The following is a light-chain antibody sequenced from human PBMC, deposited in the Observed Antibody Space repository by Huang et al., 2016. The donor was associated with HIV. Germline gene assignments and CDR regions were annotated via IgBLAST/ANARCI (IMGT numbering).Light chain of an antibody. CDR2: ATS. CDR1: QRIDAY. J-gene: IGKJ2*01. Sequence: DIQMTQSPSSLSASVGDRVTVTCRASQRIDAYLNWYQYKPGGAPKLLIFATSDLQGGVPSRFSGSRSGTTFTLTISSLQPQDFATYFCQQSYYFPRTFGQGTKVEMK. CDR3: QQSYYFPRT. V-gene: IGKV1-39*01.